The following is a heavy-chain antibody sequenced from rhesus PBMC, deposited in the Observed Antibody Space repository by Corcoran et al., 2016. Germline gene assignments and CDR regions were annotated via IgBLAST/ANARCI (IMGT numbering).Heavy chain of an antibody. CDR2: INGNSGIT. D-gene: IGHD3-34*01. CDR1: GASISSYW. CDR3: ANQVNQGGLDS. Sequence: QVQLQESGPGLVKASETLSLTCAVSGASISSYWWNWIRQPPGKGLEWIGEINGNSGITNYNPSLKSRVTFSKDASKNQFSLKLSSVTAADTAVYYCANQVNQGGLDSWGQGVVVSVSS. J-gene: IGHJ6*01. V-gene: IGHV4-80*01.